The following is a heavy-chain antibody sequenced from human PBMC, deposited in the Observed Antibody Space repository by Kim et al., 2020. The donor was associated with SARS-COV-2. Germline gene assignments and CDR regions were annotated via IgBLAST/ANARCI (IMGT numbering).Heavy chain of an antibody. V-gene: IGHV3-23*01. Sequence: ADSVKGRFNIARDNSKNTLYLQMNSLRAEDTAVYYCAKDLYGGNPVSFDYWGQGTLVTVSS. CDR3: AKDLYGGNPVSFDY. J-gene: IGHJ4*02. D-gene: IGHD4-17*01.